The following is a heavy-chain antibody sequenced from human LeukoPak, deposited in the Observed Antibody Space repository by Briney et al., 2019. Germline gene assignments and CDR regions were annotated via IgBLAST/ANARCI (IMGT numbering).Heavy chain of an antibody. CDR3: ARQSILGATPFDY. CDR1: GYTFTSYW. V-gene: IGHV5-51*01. J-gene: IGHJ4*02. Sequence: GESLKISCKGSGYTFTSYWIVWVRQMPGKGLEWMGIIYPGDSDTRYSPSFQGQVTSSVDKSISTAYLQWSSLKASDTAMYYCARQSILGATPFDYWGQGTLVTVSS. D-gene: IGHD1-26*01. CDR2: IYPGDSDT.